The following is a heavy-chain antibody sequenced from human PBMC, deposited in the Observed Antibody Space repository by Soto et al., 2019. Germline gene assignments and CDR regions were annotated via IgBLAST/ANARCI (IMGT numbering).Heavy chain of an antibody. J-gene: IGHJ4*02. CDR1: GFTFSSYG. D-gene: IGHD3-9*01. CDR3: ARETTYDILTGYGDY. Sequence: GGSLRLSCAASGFTFSSYGMHWVRQAPGKGLEWVAVIWYDGSNKYYADSVKGRFTISRDNSKNTLYLQMNSLRDEDTAVYYCARETTYDILTGYGDYWGQGTLVTVSS. CDR2: IWYDGSNK. V-gene: IGHV3-33*01.